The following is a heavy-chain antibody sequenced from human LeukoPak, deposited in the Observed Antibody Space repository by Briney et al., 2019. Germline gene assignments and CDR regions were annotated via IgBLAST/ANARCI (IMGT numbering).Heavy chain of an antibody. Sequence: SETLSLTCTVSGGSITGYYWNWIRQPAGQGLEWLGRVYSSGVGNYNPSLTSRVTMSVDTSKNQFSLKLTSLTAADTAVYYCAREEFLHEIDSGGYFVYWGQGTLVTVSS. J-gene: IGHJ4*02. CDR3: AREEFLHEIDSGGYFVY. V-gene: IGHV4-4*07. D-gene: IGHD3-22*01. CDR2: VYSSGVG. CDR1: GGSITGYY.